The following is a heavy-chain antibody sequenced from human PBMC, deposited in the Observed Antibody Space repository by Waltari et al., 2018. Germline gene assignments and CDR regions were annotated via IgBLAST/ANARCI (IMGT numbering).Heavy chain of an antibody. D-gene: IGHD4-17*01. V-gene: IGHV4-38-2*01. CDR3: ARWVGYGDLYFFDS. Sequence: QVQLQESGPGLVTPSETLSLTCAVSGYSIRRGSYWGRIRQPPGKGLEWIGNIYHSGSTYYNPPLKSRVTISVDTSKNQFSLKRRSVTAADTAVYYCARWVGYGDLYFFDSWGQGTLVTVSS. J-gene: IGHJ4*02. CDR1: GYSIRRGSY. CDR2: IYHSGST.